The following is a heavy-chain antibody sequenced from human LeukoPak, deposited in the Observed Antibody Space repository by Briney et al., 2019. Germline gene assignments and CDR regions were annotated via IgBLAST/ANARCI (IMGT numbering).Heavy chain of an antibody. CDR3: ARDENPYYYDSSGYYY. D-gene: IGHD3-22*01. Sequence: SVKVSCKASGGTFSSHTINWVRQAPGQGLEWMGGIIPIFGTANYAQKFQGRVTITAVESTSTAYMEVSSLRSEDTAVYYCARDENPYYYDSSGYYYWGQGTLVTVSS. CDR1: GGTFSSHT. CDR2: IIPIFGTA. V-gene: IGHV1-69*13. J-gene: IGHJ4*02.